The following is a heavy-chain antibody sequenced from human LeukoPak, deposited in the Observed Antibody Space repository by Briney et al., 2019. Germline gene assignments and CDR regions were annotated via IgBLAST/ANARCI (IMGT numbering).Heavy chain of an antibody. CDR3: ARGVVRGIFDY. Sequence: SETLSPTCAVYGGSFSGYYWSWIRQPPGKGLEWIGEINHSGSTNYNPSLKSRVTISVDTSKNQFSLKLSSVTAADTAVYYCARGVVRGIFDYWGQGTLVTVSS. V-gene: IGHV4-34*01. D-gene: IGHD3-10*01. CDR2: INHSGST. J-gene: IGHJ4*02. CDR1: GGSFSGYY.